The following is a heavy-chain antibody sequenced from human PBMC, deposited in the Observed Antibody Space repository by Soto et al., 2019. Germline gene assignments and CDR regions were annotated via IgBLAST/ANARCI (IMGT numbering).Heavy chain of an antibody. V-gene: IGHV5-10-1*01. Sequence: PGESLKISCKGSGYSFTSHWISWVRQMPGKGLEWMGRIDPSDSYTNYSPSFQGHVTISADKSISTAYLQWSSLKASDTAMYYCARQGYYYYGMDVWGQGTTVTVSS. CDR3: ARQGYYYYGMDV. CDR1: GYSFTSHW. CDR2: IDPSDSYT. J-gene: IGHJ6*02.